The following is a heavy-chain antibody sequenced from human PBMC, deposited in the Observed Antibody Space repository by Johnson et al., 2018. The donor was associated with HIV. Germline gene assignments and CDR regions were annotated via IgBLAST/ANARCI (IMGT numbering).Heavy chain of an antibody. CDR3: ARLKNGAFDI. D-gene: IGHD2-8*01. CDR2: IYSGGST. J-gene: IGHJ3*02. V-gene: IGHV3-66*01. CDR1: GFTVSSNY. Sequence: VQLVESGGGLVQPGGSLRLSCAASGFTVSSNYMSWVRQAPGKGLDWVSVIYSGGSTYYADSLKDRFTISRDNSKNTLYLQMNSLRVEDTAVYYCARLKNGAFDIWGQGTMVTVSS.